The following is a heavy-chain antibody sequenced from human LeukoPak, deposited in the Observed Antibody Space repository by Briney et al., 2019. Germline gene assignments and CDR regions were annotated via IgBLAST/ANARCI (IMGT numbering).Heavy chain of an antibody. CDR3: ARLEGQIDY. V-gene: IGHV3-7*03. CDR2: IKYDGSEK. J-gene: IGHJ4*02. Sequence: GGSLRLSCAASGFSFSTTWMTWVRQAPGKGLGWVANIKYDGSEKYYADSLKGRFTLSRDNARNSLYLQMNSLRAEDTAVYYCARLEGQIDYWGQGTLVTVSS. CDR1: GFSFSTTW. D-gene: IGHD1-1*01.